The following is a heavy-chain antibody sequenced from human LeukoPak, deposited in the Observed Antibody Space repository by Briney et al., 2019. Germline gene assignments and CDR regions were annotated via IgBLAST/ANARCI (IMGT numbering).Heavy chain of an antibody. V-gene: IGHV1-3*01. CDR1: GYTFTSYA. Sequence: ASVKVSCKASGYTFTSYAMHWVRQAPGQRLEWMGWINAGNGNTKYSQKFQGRVTMTTDTSTSTAYMELRSLRSDDTAVYYCARTAPYCSSTSCYPYDGEYYYYYMDVWGKGTTVTVSS. CDR2: INAGNGNT. J-gene: IGHJ6*03. CDR3: ARTAPYCSSTSCYPYDGEYYYYYMDV. D-gene: IGHD2-2*01.